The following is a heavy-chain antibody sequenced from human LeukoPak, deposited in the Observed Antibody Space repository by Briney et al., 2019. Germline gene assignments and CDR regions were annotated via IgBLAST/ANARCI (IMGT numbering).Heavy chain of an antibody. V-gene: IGHV3-7*01. J-gene: IGHJ4*02. D-gene: IGHD1-26*01. CDR1: GLRSSSYW. Sequence: GGSLRLSCATSGLRSSSYWMSWVRQAPGKGLEWVANIDQDESERNYVDSAKGRFTISRDGAKNSVYLQMNSLKDEDTAVYYCAIAVGRELGYWGQGTLVTVPS. CDR2: IDQDESER. CDR3: AIAVGRELGY.